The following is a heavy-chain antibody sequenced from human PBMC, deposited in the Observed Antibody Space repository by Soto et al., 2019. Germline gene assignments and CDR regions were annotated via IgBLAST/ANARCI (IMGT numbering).Heavy chain of an antibody. J-gene: IGHJ6*04. CDR2: ISDIGGSS. D-gene: IGHD3-10*01. Sequence: AAEFPSSTHSMSLVSQTTGKGLEWVSAISDIGGSSYYADSVRGRFTISRDNSQNTLYLQMNSLSAEATAVYYCARAVTLLRGIGTSVTGFS. CDR1: EFPSSTHS. CDR3: ARAVTLL. V-gene: IGHV3-23*01.